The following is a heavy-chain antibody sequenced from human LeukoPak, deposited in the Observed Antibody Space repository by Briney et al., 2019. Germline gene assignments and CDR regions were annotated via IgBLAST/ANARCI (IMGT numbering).Heavy chain of an antibody. Sequence: SETLSLTCTVSGGSISSYYWSWIRQPAGKGLEWIGRIYTSGSTNYNPSLKSRVTISVDTSKNQFSLKLSSVTAADTAVYYCARGRGYCSSTSCRGRWFDPWGQGTLVTVSS. V-gene: IGHV4-4*07. D-gene: IGHD2-2*01. J-gene: IGHJ5*02. CDR3: ARGRGYCSSTSCRGRWFDP. CDR2: IYTSGST. CDR1: GGSISSYY.